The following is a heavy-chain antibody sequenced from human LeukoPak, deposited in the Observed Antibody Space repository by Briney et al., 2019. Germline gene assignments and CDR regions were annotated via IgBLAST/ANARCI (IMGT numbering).Heavy chain of an antibody. Sequence: GSLRLSCAASGFTFTSYNMNWVRQAPGKGLEWVSSITSSSSYIYYADSVKGRFTISRDNAKNSLYLQMDSLRVEDTAEYYCARDPYSGNYGAYYYYYMDVWGKGTTVTISS. V-gene: IGHV3-21*06. D-gene: IGHD1-26*01. CDR3: ARDPYSGNYGAYYYYYMDV. CDR1: GFTFTSYN. J-gene: IGHJ6*03. CDR2: ITSSSSYI.